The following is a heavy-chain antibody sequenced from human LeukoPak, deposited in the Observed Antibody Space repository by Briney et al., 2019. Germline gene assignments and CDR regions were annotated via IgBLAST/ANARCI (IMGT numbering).Heavy chain of an antibody. CDR1: GFTFGDYA. CDR3: TREVITIFGVVILNYFDY. CDR2: IRSKAYGGTT. Sequence: GGSLRLSCTASGFTFGDYAMSWVRQAPGKGLEWVGFIRSKAYGGTTEYAASVKGRFTISRDDSKSIAYLQMNSLKTEDTAVYYCTREVITIFGVVILNYFDYWGLGTLVTVSS. J-gene: IGHJ4*02. V-gene: IGHV3-49*04. D-gene: IGHD3-3*01.